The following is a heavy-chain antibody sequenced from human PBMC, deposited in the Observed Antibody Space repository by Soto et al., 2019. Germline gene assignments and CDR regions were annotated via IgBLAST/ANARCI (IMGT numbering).Heavy chain of an antibody. D-gene: IGHD5-12*01. CDR3: AAPYSGYDDDAFDI. CDR2: IKSKTDGGTT. CDR1: GFTFSNAW. J-gene: IGHJ3*02. V-gene: IGHV3-15*01. Sequence: EVQLVESGGGLVKPGGSLRLSCAASGFTFSNAWMSWVRQAPGKGLEWVGRIKSKTDGGTTDYAAPVKGRFTISRDDSKNTLYLQINSLKTEDTAVYYCAAPYSGYDDDAFDIWGQGTMVTVSS.